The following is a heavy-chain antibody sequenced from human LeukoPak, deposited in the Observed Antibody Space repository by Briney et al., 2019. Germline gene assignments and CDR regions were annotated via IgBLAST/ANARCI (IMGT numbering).Heavy chain of an antibody. D-gene: IGHD6-13*01. Sequence: PGGSLRLSCAASGFTFSSYAMHWVRQAPGKGLEWVAVISYDGSNKYYADSVKGRFTISRDNSKNTLYLQMNSLRAEDTAVYYCARAGKGGYSSSWYVDYWGQGTLSPSPQ. J-gene: IGHJ4*02. CDR3: ARAGKGGYSSSWYVDY. CDR2: ISYDGSNK. V-gene: IGHV3-30*04. CDR1: GFTFSSYA.